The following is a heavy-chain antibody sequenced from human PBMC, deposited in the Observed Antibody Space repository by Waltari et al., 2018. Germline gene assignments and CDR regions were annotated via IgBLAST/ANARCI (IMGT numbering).Heavy chain of an antibody. Sequence: EVQLLESGGGLVQPGGSLRLSCAASGFTFSSYAISWVRQAPGKGLEWVSAISGSGGSTYYADSVKGRFTISRDNSKNTLYLQMNSLRAEDTAVYYCAKDVAAQGGEYNWFDPWGQGTLVTVSS. CDR2: ISGSGGST. CDR1: GFTFSSYA. CDR3: AKDVAAQGGEYNWFDP. J-gene: IGHJ5*02. D-gene: IGHD6-13*01. V-gene: IGHV3-23*01.